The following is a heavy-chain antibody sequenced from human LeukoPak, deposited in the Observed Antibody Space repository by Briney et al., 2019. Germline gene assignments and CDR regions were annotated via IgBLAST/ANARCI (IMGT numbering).Heavy chain of an antibody. J-gene: IGHJ1*01. V-gene: IGHV3-48*03. CDR2: ISSSGSTI. CDR3: AKSRQQRAPGYFQH. D-gene: IGHD6-13*01. CDR1: GFTFSSYE. Sequence: GGSLRLSCAASGFTFSSYEMNWVRQAPGKGLEWVSYISSSGSTIYYADSVKGRFTISRDNSKNTLYLQMNSLRAEDTAVYYCAKSRQQRAPGYFQHWGQGTLVTVSS.